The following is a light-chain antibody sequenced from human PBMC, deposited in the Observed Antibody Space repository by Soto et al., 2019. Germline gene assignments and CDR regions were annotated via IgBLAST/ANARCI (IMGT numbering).Light chain of an antibody. CDR1: QGISSY. CDR3: QQLNSYPLT. J-gene: IGKJ4*01. CDR2: SAS. Sequence: DIQLTQSPSFLSASVGDRVAITCRASQGISSYLAWYQKKPGTAPKLLIHSASTLQSGVPSRFSGSGSGTEFTLTISSLQPEDFAIYYCQQLNSYPLTFGEGPRWRSN. V-gene: IGKV1-9*01.